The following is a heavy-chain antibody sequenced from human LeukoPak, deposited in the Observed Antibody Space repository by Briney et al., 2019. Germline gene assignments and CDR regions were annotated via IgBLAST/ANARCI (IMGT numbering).Heavy chain of an antibody. CDR2: IYHSGST. CDR1: GYSISSGYY. V-gene: IGHV4-38-2*02. Sequence: SETLSLTCTVSGYSISSGYYWGWIRQPPGKGLEWIGSIYHSGSTYYNPSLKSRVTISVDTSKNQFSLKLSSVTAADTAVYYCARDGSGWELLFFDYWGQGTLVTVSS. D-gene: IGHD1-26*01. J-gene: IGHJ4*02. CDR3: ARDGSGWELLFFDY.